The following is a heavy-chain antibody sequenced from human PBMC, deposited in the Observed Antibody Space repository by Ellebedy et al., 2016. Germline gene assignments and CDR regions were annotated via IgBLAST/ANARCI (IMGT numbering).Heavy chain of an antibody. D-gene: IGHD3-22*01. CDR2: INHSGST. CDR1: GGSFSGYY. V-gene: IGHV4-34*01. CDR3: ARSARITMIVVVITTRRYFDY. J-gene: IGHJ4*02. Sequence: SETLSLTXAVYGGSFSGYYWSWIRQPPGKGLEWIGEINHSGSTNYNPSLKSRVTISVDTSNNQFSLKLNSVTAADTAVYYCARSARITMIVVVITTRRYFDYWGQGTLVTVSS.